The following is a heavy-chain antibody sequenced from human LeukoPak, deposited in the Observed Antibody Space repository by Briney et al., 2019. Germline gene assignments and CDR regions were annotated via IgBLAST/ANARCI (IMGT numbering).Heavy chain of an antibody. J-gene: IGHJ3*02. V-gene: IGHV4-59*08. CDR3: VRRGIAARGAFDI. CDR2: IYYSGST. Sequence: SETLSLTCTVSGGSISNFYWGWVRQPPGKGLEWIGYIYYSGSTNYSPSLKGRVTISVDMSKNQFSLKLSSVTAADTAVYYCVRRGIAARGAFDIWGQGTMLTVSS. D-gene: IGHD6-6*01. CDR1: GGSISNFY.